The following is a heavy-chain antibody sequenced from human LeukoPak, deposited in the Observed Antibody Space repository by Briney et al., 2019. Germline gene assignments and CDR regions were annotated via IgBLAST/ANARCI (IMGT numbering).Heavy chain of an antibody. V-gene: IGHV3-23*01. Sequence: GGSLRLSCAASGFTFSSYAMSWVRQAPGKGLEWVSVICGSGGSTYFADSVKGRFTISRDNPKNTLYLQMSSLRAEDTAVYYCAKGNGMIVLAYFDYWGQGALVTVSS. D-gene: IGHD3-22*01. CDR3: AKGNGMIVLAYFDY. J-gene: IGHJ4*02. CDR2: ICGSGGST. CDR1: GFTFSSYA.